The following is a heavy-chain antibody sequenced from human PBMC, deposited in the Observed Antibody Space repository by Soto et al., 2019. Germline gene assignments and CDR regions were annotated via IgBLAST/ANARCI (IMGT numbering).Heavy chain of an antibody. V-gene: IGHV4-34*01. CDR3: ARLNGRYCSVGSCYSGYFQH. CDR1: GGSFSGYY. CDR2: INHSGST. J-gene: IGHJ1*01. D-gene: IGHD2-15*01. Sequence: PSETLSLTCAVYGGSFSGYYWSWIRQPPGKGLEWIGEINHSGSTNYNPSLKSRVTISVDTSKNQYSLKLSSVTAADTAVYYCARLNGRYCSVGSCYSGYFQHWGQGTLDTVSS.